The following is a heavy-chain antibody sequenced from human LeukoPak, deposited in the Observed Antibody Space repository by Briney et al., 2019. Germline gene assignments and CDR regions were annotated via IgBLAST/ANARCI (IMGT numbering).Heavy chain of an antibody. D-gene: IGHD6-13*01. CDR1: GGSISSGSYY. CDR2: IYTSGST. J-gene: IGHJ6*03. CDR3: ARDLDGGQQLPLRKDSYYMDV. V-gene: IGHV4-61*02. Sequence: PSETLSLTCTVSGGSISSGSYYWSWIRQPAGKGLEWIGRIYTSGSTNYNPSLKSRVTISVDTSKNQFSLKLSSVTAADTAVYYCARDLDGGQQLPLRKDSYYMDVWGKGTTVTVSS.